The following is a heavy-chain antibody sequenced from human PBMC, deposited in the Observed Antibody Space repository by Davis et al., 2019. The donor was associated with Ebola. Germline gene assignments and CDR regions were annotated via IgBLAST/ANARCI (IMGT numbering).Heavy chain of an antibody. CDR2: LNTDGTMA. CDR3: ARGMMSWGGISLDS. J-gene: IGHJ4*02. Sequence: GESLKISCKASGFTFSNYWMHWVRQLPGKRLEWLSRLNTDGTMASSADSVKGRFAISRDNAKDTVYLQLNSLTVVDTAVYFCARGMMSWGGISLDSWGQGTLVSVSS. CDR1: GFTFSNYW. V-gene: IGHV3-74*01. D-gene: IGHD3-16*01.